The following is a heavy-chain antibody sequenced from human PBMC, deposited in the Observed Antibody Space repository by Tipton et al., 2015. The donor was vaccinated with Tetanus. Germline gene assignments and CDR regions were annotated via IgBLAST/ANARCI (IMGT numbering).Heavy chain of an antibody. CDR3: ARTSGYFRSGAYIDV. D-gene: IGHD3-10*01. CDR2: INPDGRRT. Sequence: SLRLSCAASGFTSKSHYMHWVRQAPGKGLVWISRINPDGRRTNYADSVKGRFTISRDNAKNTVYLQMNSLRAEDTAVYYCARTSGYFRSGAYIDVWGRGTLVTVSS. V-gene: IGHV3-74*01. CDR1: GFTSKSHY. J-gene: IGHJ2*01.